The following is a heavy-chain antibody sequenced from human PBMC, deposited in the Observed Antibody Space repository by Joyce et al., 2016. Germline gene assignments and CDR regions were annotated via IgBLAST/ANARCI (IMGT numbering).Heavy chain of an antibody. Sequence: QVQLEQSGAEVKKPGSSVKVSCKTSGDIFNAYGINWVRQAPGQGLEWLGGIVPMSATTDYAQKFRGRLTISAHEPTSTVYMELSSLRSDDTGTYYWARGRGDDFWSGYYGSIDYWGQGTLVSVSS. V-gene: IGHV1-69*01. CDR1: GDIFNAYG. D-gene: IGHD3-3*01. J-gene: IGHJ4*02. CDR3: ARGRGDDFWSGYYGSIDY. CDR2: IVPMSATT.